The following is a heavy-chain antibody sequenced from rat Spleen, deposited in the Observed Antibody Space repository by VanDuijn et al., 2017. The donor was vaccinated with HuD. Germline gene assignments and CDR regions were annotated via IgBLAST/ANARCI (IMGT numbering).Heavy chain of an antibody. D-gene: IGHD1-10*01. J-gene: IGHJ3*01. CDR3: STDNYWCAF. V-gene: IGHV5-20*01. CDR1: GFTFSNFD. CDR2: INFDGSGT. Sequence: EVQLVESGGGLVQPGRSMKLSCAASGFTFSNFDMAWVRQTPTKGLEWVASINFDGSGTYYRDSVKGRFTFSRDNAKNTVYLQMDSLRSEDTATYYCSTDNYWCAFWGQGTLVTVSS.